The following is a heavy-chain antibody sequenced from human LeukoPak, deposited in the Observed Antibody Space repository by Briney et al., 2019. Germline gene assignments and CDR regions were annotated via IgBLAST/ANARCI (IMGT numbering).Heavy chain of an antibody. D-gene: IGHD3-3*01. CDR1: GFSHSTSGVG. CDR3: AHTILMAGLYYFDY. J-gene: IGHJ4*02. V-gene: IGHV2-5*02. CDR2: IYWDDDK. Sequence: ESGPTLVKPTQTLTLNCTFSGFSHSTSGVGVGWIRQPPGKALEWLALIYWDDDKRYSPSLKSRLTITKDTSKNQVVLIMTNMDPVDTATYYCAHTILMAGLYYFDYWGQGTLVTVSS.